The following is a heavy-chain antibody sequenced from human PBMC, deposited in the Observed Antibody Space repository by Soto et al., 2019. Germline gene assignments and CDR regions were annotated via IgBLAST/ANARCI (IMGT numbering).Heavy chain of an antibody. V-gene: IGHV3-7*03. CDR3: FGGNGGPQ. CDR1: GFTFGNYG. Sequence: PGGSLRLSCAASGFTFGNYGMHWVRQAPGKGLEWVANIKPDGSATSYVDSVKGRFTISRDNVRNSVSLQMNSLRVEDTAVYFCFGGNGGPQWGQGTLVTVSS. D-gene: IGHD3-16*01. CDR2: IKPDGSAT. J-gene: IGHJ4*02.